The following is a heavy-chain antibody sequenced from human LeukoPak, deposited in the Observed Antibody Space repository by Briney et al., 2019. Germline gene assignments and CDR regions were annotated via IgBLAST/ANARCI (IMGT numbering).Heavy chain of an antibody. J-gene: IGHJ4*02. CDR3: ARGTPGSYLGY. CDR1: GYTFTAYY. D-gene: IGHD3-16*02. V-gene: IGHV1-2*04. CDR2: INPNSGGT. Sequence: ASVKVSCRASGYTFTAYYLHWVRQAPGQGLEWMGWINPNSGGTNYVQKFKGWVTLTRDTSIITTYMELSRLASDVTAVYFCARGTPGSYLGYWGQGTLVTVSS.